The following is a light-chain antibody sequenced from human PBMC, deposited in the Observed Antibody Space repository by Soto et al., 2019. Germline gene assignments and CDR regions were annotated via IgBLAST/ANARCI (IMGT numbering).Light chain of an antibody. J-gene: IGLJ3*02. CDR3: QVWDSSSDHVV. CDR1: DIGSKN. CDR2: DDS. V-gene: IGLV3-21*02. Sequence: GPGQTARITCGGNDIGSKNVHWYQQKPGQAPVVVVYDDSERRSGIPERFSGSNSGNTATLTISRVEAGDEADYYCQVWDSSSDHVVFGGGTKVTVL.